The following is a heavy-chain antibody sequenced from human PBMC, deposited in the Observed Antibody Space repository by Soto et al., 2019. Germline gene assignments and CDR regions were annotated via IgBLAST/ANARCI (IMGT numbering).Heavy chain of an antibody. D-gene: IGHD3-22*01. CDR3: TRYNYKRSGYYVY. J-gene: IGHJ4*02. Sequence: EGRLVESGGGLAESGRSLRLSCTGSGFNFANYALTWVRQAPGKGLEWVGFIRGETNGGTADYAASLKGRITISRDDSKSIAYRETNTRQTENTAVYYCTRYNYKRSGYYVYWGQEPLVTVSS. CDR1: GFNFANYA. CDR2: IRGETNGGTA. V-gene: IGHV3-49*04.